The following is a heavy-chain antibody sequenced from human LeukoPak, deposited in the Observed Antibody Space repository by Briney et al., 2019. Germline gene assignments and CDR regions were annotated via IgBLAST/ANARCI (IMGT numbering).Heavy chain of an antibody. D-gene: IGHD3-10*01. Sequence: SEILSLTCAVYGGSFSGYYWSWIRQPPGKGLEWIGEINHSGSTNYNPSLKSRATISVDTSKNQFSLKLSSVTAADTAVYYCARSLLWFGSHFDYWGQGTLVTVSS. CDR3: ARSLLWFGSHFDY. CDR1: GGSFSGYY. J-gene: IGHJ4*02. CDR2: INHSGST. V-gene: IGHV4-34*01.